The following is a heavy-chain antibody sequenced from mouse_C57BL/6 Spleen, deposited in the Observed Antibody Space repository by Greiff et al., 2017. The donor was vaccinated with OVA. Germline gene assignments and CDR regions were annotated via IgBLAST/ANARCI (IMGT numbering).Heavy chain of an antibody. CDR1: GYAFSSYW. CDR2: IYPGDGDT. J-gene: IGHJ4*01. V-gene: IGHV1-80*01. Sequence: VKLQESGAELVKPGASVKISCKASGYAFSSYWMNWVKQRPGKGLEWIGQIYPGDGDTNYNGKFKGKATLTADKSSSTAYMQLSSLTSEDSAVYFCAREGDDYDYYAMDYWGQGTSVTVSS. CDR3: AREGDDYDYYAMDY. D-gene: IGHD2-4*01.